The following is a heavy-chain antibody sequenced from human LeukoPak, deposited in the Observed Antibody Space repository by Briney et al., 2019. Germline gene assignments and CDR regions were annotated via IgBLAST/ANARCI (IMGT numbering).Heavy chain of an antibody. CDR3: ARHRIWFGNTLEDY. Sequence: GGSLRLSCAASGFTVSSNYMSWVRPAPGKGLEWVSVIYSGGSTYYTHSVKGRFTISRDNSKNTLYLQMNSLRGEDTAVYYCARHRIWFGNTLEDYWGQETLVTVSS. CDR2: IYSGGST. V-gene: IGHV3-66*04. D-gene: IGHD3-10*01. J-gene: IGHJ4*02. CDR1: GFTVSSNY.